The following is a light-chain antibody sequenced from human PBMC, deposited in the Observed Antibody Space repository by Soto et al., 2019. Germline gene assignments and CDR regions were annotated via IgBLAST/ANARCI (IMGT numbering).Light chain of an antibody. Sequence: DVQMTQSPSSLSASVGDRVTITCRTSQSISNYLNWYQQEPGKAPKLLIYEASSLGSGVPSRFSGSGSGTEFTLTISSLQPDDFATYCCQQYNSYSETFGQGTKVDIK. J-gene: IGKJ1*01. CDR1: QSISNY. CDR2: EAS. V-gene: IGKV1-5*03. CDR3: QQYNSYSET.